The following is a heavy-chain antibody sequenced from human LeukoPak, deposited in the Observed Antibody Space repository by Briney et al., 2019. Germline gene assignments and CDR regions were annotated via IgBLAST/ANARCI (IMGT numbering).Heavy chain of an antibody. CDR2: ITGSGGNT. CDR1: GFTFSNYA. V-gene: IGHV3-23*01. D-gene: IGHD3-9*01. J-gene: IGHJ4*02. Sequence: GASLRLSCAASGFTFSNYAMSWVCQAPGKGLEWVSAITGSGGNTYYADSVKGRFTISKDNSKNTVFLQMNSLRAEGTAVYYSAKWGDYDVLTGYYVSNYWGQGTLVTVSS. CDR3: AKWGDYDVLTGYYVSNY.